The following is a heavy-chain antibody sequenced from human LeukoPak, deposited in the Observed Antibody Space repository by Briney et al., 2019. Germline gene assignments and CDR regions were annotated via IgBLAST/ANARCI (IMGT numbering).Heavy chain of an antibody. CDR2: IYYSGST. J-gene: IGHJ6*03. V-gene: IGHV4-59*01. CDR3: ARGTVTTGYYYYMDV. CDR1: GGSISSYY. D-gene: IGHD4-17*01. Sequence: SETLSLTCTVSGGSISSYYWSWIRQPPGKGLEWIGYIYYSGSTNYNPSLKSRVTTSVDTSKNQFSLKLSSVTAADTAVYYCARGTVTTGYYYYMDVWGKGTTVTVSS.